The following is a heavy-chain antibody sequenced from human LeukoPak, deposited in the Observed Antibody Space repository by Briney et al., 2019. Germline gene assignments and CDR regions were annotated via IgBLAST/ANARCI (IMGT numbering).Heavy chain of an antibody. D-gene: IGHD5-18*01. J-gene: IGHJ6*02. V-gene: IGHV5-51*01. Sequence: GESLKISCKGSGYSFTSYWIGWVRQMPGKGLEWMGIIYPGDSDTRYSPSLQGQVTISADKSISTAYLQWSSLKASDTAMYYCASTDTAMVTSYYYGMDVWGQGTTVTVSS. CDR1: GYSFTSYW. CDR2: IYPGDSDT. CDR3: ASTDTAMVTSYYYGMDV.